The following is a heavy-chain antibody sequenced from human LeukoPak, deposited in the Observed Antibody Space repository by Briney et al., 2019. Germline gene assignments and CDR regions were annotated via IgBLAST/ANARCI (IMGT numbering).Heavy chain of an antibody. CDR3: ARVIVVVVAAQGYFDY. CDR2: INHSGST. CDR1: GGSFSGYY. J-gene: IGHJ4*02. D-gene: IGHD2-15*01. Sequence: SETLSLTCAVYGGSFSGYYWSWIRQPPGKGLEWIGEINHSGSTNYNPSLKSRVTISVDKSKNQFSLKLSSVTAADTAVYYCARVIVVVVAAQGYFDYWGQGTLVTVSS. V-gene: IGHV4-34*01.